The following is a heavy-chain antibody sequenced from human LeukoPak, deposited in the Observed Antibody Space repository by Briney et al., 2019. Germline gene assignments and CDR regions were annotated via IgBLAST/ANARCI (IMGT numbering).Heavy chain of an antibody. CDR3: AREPSYYDSSGYFGWFDP. CDR2: IYHSGST. J-gene: IGHJ5*02. Sequence: SETLSLTCPVSGYSISSGYYWGWIRQPPGKGLEWIGSIYHSGSTYYNPSLKSRVTISVDTSKNQFSLKLSSVTAADTAVYYCAREPSYYDSSGYFGWFDPWGQGTLVTVSS. CDR1: GYSISSGYY. V-gene: IGHV4-38-2*02. D-gene: IGHD3-22*01.